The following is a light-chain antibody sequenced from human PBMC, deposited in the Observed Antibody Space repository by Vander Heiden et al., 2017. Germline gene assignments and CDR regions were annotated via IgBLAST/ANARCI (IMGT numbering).Light chain of an antibody. V-gene: IGLV2-14*03. CDR2: DGS. J-gene: IGLJ3*02. CDR3: SSYTRSSTWV. CDR1: SSDVGCHTY. Sequence: QSALTQPASVSGSPGQSITISCTGTSSDVGCHTYVPWYQQHPAKAPKLNIYDGSNRPSGVSNRFAGSKSGNTASLTIPGLQGEDEADYYCSSYTRSSTWVFGGGTKLTVL.